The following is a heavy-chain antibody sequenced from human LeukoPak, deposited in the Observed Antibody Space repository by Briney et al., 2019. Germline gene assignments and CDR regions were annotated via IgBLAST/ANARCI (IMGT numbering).Heavy chain of an antibody. D-gene: IGHD5-24*01. J-gene: IGHJ4*02. CDR2: INTDGSTT. Sequence: GGSLRLSCVASGFTFSSYWMHWVRQAPGKGLVWVSRINTDGSTTSYVDSVKGRFTISRDNAKNTLYLQMNSLRADDTAVYYCARGEMVQVYWGQGTLVTVSS. CDR1: GFTFSSYW. V-gene: IGHV3-74*01. CDR3: ARGEMVQVY.